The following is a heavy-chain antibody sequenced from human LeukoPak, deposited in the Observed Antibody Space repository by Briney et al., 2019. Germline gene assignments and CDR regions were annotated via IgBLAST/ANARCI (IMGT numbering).Heavy chain of an antibody. CDR2: IYYSGST. CDR1: GGSISSYY. CDR3: ARMDTAMVISDY. Sequence: SETLSLTCTVSGGSISSYYWSWIRQPPGKGLERIGYIYYSGSTNYNPSLKSRVTISVDTSKNQFSLKLSSVTAADTAVYYCARMDTAMVISDYWGQGTLVTVSS. J-gene: IGHJ4*02. V-gene: IGHV4-59*12. D-gene: IGHD5-18*01.